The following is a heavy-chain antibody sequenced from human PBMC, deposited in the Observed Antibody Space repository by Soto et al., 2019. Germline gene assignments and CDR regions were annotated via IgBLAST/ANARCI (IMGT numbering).Heavy chain of an antibody. D-gene: IGHD3-9*01. J-gene: IGHJ4*02. CDR2: ISYDGSNK. CDR1: GFTFSSYG. Sequence: QVQLVESEGGVVQPGRSLRLSCAASGFTFSSYGMHWVRQAPGKGLEWVAVISYDGSNKYYADSVKGRFTISRDNSKNTLYLQMNSLRAEDTAVYYCAKFDILTGYRIWGQGTLVTVSS. CDR3: AKFDILTGYRI. V-gene: IGHV3-30*18.